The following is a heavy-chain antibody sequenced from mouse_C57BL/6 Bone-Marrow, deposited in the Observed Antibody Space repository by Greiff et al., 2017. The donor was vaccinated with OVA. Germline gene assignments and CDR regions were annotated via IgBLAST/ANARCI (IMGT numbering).Heavy chain of an antibody. CDR3: ARREGYLYYFDY. CDR2: IDPSDSET. J-gene: IGHJ2*01. CDR1: GYTFTSYW. V-gene: IGHV1-52*01. D-gene: IGHD3-1*01. Sequence: QVQLQQPGAELVRPGSSVKLSCKASGYTFTSYWMHWVKQRPIQGLEWIGNIDPSDSETHYNQKFKDKATLTVDKSSSTAYMQLSSLTSEDSAVYYCARREGYLYYFDYWGQGTTLTVSS.